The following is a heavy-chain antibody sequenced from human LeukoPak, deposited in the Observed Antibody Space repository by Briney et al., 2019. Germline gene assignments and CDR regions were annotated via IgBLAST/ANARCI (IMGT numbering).Heavy chain of an antibody. CDR3: AKDMVAGIAVAGTYFDY. V-gene: IGHV3-9*01. CDR2: ICWNSGSI. D-gene: IGHD6-19*01. CDR1: GFTFDDYA. J-gene: IGHJ4*02. Sequence: PGGSLRLSCAASGFTFDDYAMHWVRQAPGKGLEWVSGICWNSGSIGYADSVKGRFTISRDNAKNSLYLQMNSLRAEDTALYYCAKDMVAGIAVAGTYFDYWGQGTLVTVSS.